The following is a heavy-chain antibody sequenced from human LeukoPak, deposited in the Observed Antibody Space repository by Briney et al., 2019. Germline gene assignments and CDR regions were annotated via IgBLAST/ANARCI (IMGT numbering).Heavy chain of an antibody. CDR1: GGSIYTYY. V-gene: IGHV4-59*08. CDR2: VHHSGSS. J-gene: IGHJ1*01. Sequence: SETLSLTRTVSGGSIYTYYGSWIRQPPGKGLEWIGYVHHSGSSNYNPSLKSRVTILEDTSNNQISLRLSSVTAADTAVYYCASSQWVAPGSSWGQGTLVTVSS. D-gene: IGHD6-19*01. CDR3: ASSQWVAPGSS.